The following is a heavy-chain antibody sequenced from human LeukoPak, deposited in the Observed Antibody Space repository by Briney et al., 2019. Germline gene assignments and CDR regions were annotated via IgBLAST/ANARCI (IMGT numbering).Heavy chain of an antibody. CDR2: IYYSGST. CDR1: GGSISSSSYY. Sequence: SETLSLTCTVSGGSISSSSYYWGWIRQPPGKGPEWIGSIYYSGSTYYNPSLKSRVTISVDTSKNQFSLKLSSVTAADTAVYYCARKWEPMTFDIWGQGTMVTVSS. CDR3: ARKWEPMTFDI. D-gene: IGHD1-26*01. V-gene: IGHV4-39*01. J-gene: IGHJ3*02.